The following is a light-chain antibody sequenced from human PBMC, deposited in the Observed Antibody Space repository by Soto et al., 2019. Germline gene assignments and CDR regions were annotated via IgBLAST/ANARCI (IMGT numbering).Light chain of an antibody. V-gene: IGKV3-15*01. Sequence: EIVLTQSPATLSLSPGERATLSCRASQIVSSSYLAWYQQKPGKAPRLLIYGASSRESGIPARFSGSGSGTDFTLTISGLRSEDSAAYFCQQYNNWPFSFGQGTKVDI. J-gene: IGKJ1*01. CDR2: GAS. CDR1: QIVSSS. CDR3: QQYNNWPFS.